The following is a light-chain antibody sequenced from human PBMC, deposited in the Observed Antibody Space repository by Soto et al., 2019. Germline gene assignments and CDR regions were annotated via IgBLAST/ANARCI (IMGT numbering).Light chain of an antibody. CDR2: GAS. CDR1: QSVSSN. J-gene: IGKJ4*01. CDR3: QESYSEYAFT. Sequence: EIVLTQSPGTLSLSPGERATLSCRASQSVSSNLAWYQQKPGQAPRLLIYGASTRATGIPARFSGSGSGTEFTLTISSLQSEDSAIYYCQESYSEYAFTFGGGTKVDIK. V-gene: IGKV3-15*01.